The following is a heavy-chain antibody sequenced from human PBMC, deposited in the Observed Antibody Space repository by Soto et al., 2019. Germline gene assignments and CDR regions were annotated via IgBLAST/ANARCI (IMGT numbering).Heavy chain of an antibody. CDR1: GYSFTNFW. CDR3: ARPTTARVRSYYYGMDV. J-gene: IGHJ6*02. D-gene: IGHD5-18*01. V-gene: IGHV5-10-1*01. CDR2: IDHSNSSS. Sequence: GESLKISCKGAGYSFTNFWMTWVRQIPGKGLAWSGTIDHSNSSSNYSPYFRGHVTISLDKSISTAFLQWSSLKASDTGLYFSARPTTARVRSYYYGMDVWGQGTTDTVSS.